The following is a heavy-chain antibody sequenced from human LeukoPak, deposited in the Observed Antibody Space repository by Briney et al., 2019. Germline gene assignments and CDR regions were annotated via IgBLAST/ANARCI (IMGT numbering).Heavy chain of an antibody. J-gene: IGHJ4*02. CDR3: ARHATGDDC. D-gene: IGHD7-27*01. Sequence: GGSRQISGQGSGSRFTRHWIGGVGPVPGKGLEWMGNSYPGDADASYSPSFQGQVTFSADKSISTAYLQWSSLKASDTAMYYCARHATGDDCWGQGTLVTVSS. CDR1: GSRFTRHW. V-gene: IGHV5-51*01. CDR2: SYPGDADA.